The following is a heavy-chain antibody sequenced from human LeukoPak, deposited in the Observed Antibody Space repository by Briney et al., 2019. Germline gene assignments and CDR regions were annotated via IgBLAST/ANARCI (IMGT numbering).Heavy chain of an antibody. Sequence: GGSLRLSCEASGYTFTTYSMTWVRQAPGKGLEWVSIISSGSSAIFSADALKGRFTISRDDAKNLLYLDMNSLRAEDTAVYYCARGHTAVTRHFDFWGQGTLVTVSS. CDR3: ARGHTAVTRHFDF. J-gene: IGHJ4*02. CDR2: ISSGSSAI. CDR1: GYTFTTYS. D-gene: IGHD4-17*01. V-gene: IGHV3-21*01.